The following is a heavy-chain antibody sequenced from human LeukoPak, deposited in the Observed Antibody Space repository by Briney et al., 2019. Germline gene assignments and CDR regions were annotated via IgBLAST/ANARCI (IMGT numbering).Heavy chain of an antibody. D-gene: IGHD4-17*01. CDR1: GFMFTDSW. Sequence: PGGSLRLSCAASGFMFTDSWMAWVRQAPGKGLEWLANINEDGSDKNYVVALKGRFTISRDNAEKSLYLQMNSLRGEDTAIYYCARDAAYGYDRFDYWGQGTLVTVSS. CDR3: ARDAAYGYDRFDY. J-gene: IGHJ4*02. CDR2: INEDGSDK. V-gene: IGHV3-7*01.